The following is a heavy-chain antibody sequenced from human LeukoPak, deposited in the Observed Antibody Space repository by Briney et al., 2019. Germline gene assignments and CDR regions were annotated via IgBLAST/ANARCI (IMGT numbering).Heavy chain of an antibody. CDR2: INPNHGDT. J-gene: IGHJ4*02. CDR1: GYTFTGYY. V-gene: IGHV1-2*02. CDR3: ARDQGLHGMWVDY. D-gene: IGHD5/OR15-5a*01. Sequence: ASVKVSCKASGYTFTGYYMHWVRQAPGQGLEWMGWINPNHGDTNYAQKFQDRVSMTRDTSISTAYMHLSRLRSDDTAVYYCARDQGLHGMWVDYWGQGTLVTVSS.